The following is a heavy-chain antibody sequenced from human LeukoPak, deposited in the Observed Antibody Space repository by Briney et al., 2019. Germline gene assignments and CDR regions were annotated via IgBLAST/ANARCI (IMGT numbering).Heavy chain of an antibody. CDR2: IYTSGST. Sequence: SETLSLTCTVSGGSISSYYWSWIRQPAGKGLEWIGRIYTSGSTNYNPSLKSRVTMSVDTSKNQFSLKLSSVTAADTAVYYCARESTIFGVVIALDYWGQGTLVTVSS. CDR3: ARESTIFGVVIALDY. D-gene: IGHD3-3*01. CDR1: GGSISSYY. J-gene: IGHJ4*02. V-gene: IGHV4-4*07.